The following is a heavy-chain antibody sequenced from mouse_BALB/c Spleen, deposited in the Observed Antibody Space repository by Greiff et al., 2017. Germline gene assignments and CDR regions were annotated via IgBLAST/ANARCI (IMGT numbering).Heavy chain of an antibody. CDR1: GYTFTDYA. CDR2: ISTYYGNT. Sequence: VQLQQSGPELVRPGVSVKISCKGSGYTFTDYAMHWVKQSHAKSLEWIGVISTYYGNTNYNQKFKGKATMTVDKSSSTAYMQLSSLTSENSAVYFCARSYYGSSLDYWGQGTTLTVSS. V-gene: IGHV1-67*01. D-gene: IGHD1-1*01. J-gene: IGHJ2*01. CDR3: ARSYYGSSLDY.